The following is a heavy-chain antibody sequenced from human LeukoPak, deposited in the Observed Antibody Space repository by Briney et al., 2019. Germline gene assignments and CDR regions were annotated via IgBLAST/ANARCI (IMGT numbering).Heavy chain of an antibody. CDR2: IYWNDDK. D-gene: IGHD5-24*01. J-gene: IGHJ4*02. V-gene: IGHV2-5*01. CDR1: GGSISNSAYH. CDR3: AHTGDGYNSPFEY. Sequence: TLSLTCTVSGGSISNSAYHWGWIRQPPGKALEWLALIYWNDDKRYSPSLKSRLTISKDTSKNQVVLTMTNMDPVDTATYYCAHTGDGYNSPFEYWGQGTLVTVSS.